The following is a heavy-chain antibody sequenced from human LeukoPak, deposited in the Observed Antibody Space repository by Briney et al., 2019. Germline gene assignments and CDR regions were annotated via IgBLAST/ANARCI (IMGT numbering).Heavy chain of an antibody. CDR3: ARDRGVRGVIGGMDV. CDR1: GGSISSSSNY. CDR2: IYYSGNT. V-gene: IGHV4-39*07. Sequence: SETLSLTCTVSGGSISSSSNYWGWIRQPPGKGLEWIGSIYYSGNTYYNPSLKSRVTISVDTSKNQFSLRLSSVTAADTAVYYCARDRGVRGVIGGMDVWGQGTTVTVSS. J-gene: IGHJ6*02. D-gene: IGHD3-10*01.